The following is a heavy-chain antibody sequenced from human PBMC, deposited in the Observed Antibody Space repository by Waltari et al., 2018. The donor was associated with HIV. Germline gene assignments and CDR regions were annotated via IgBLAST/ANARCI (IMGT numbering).Heavy chain of an antibody. Sequence: QVQVVQSGGGVVQPGRSLRLSCAGAGFTFSRYSMHWVRQAPGKGLGWLALIWYDGSNKYYADSVKGRFAISRDNSKNTVYLQMNSLRAEDTAVYYCARDRSSSWYGKDYYYFGMDVWGQGTTVTVSS. J-gene: IGHJ6*02. V-gene: IGHV3-33*01. CDR3: ARDRSSSWYGKDYYYFGMDV. CDR2: IWYDGSNK. CDR1: GFTFSRYS. D-gene: IGHD6-13*01.